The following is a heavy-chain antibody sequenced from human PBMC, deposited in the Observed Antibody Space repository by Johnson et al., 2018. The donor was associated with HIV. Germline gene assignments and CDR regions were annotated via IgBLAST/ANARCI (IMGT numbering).Heavy chain of an antibody. CDR1: LFTFSSNA. V-gene: IGHV3-30*02. J-gene: IGHJ3*02. Sequence: HVQLVDSGGGVVQPGGSLRLSCAASLFTFSSNAMHWVRQAPGKGLEWVAFIVYDGSKKYYADSVKGRFTISRDNSKNTLYLEMNSLRAEDTAVYYCAKGSGSGWLRDAFDIWGQGTMVTVSS. CDR3: AKGSGSGWLRDAFDI. CDR2: IVYDGSKK. D-gene: IGHD6-19*01.